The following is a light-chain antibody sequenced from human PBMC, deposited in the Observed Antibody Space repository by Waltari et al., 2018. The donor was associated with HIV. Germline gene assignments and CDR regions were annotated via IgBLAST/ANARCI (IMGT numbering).Light chain of an antibody. CDR2: EVS. CDR3: CSYADSPPYV. CDR1: SSDVGRYKL. V-gene: IGLV2-23*02. Sequence: QSALTQPASVPWSPGQPITISCTGTSSDVGRYKLSSWYQQHPGKAPKLMFYEVSKRPSGVSNRFSGSKSGNTASLTISGLQAEDEADYYCCSYADSPPYVFGTGTKVTVL. J-gene: IGLJ1*01.